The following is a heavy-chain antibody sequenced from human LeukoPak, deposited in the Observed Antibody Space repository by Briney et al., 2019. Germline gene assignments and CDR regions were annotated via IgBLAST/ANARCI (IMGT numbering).Heavy chain of an antibody. CDR2: IYYSGST. CDR3: AREGPKQPDPKYYLDY. Sequence: PSETLSLTCAVSGGSISSNSYYWGWIRQPPGKGLEWIGSIYYSGSTYYNPSLKSRVTISVDTSKNQFSLKLSSVTAADTAVYYCAREGPKQPDPKYYLDYWGQGTLVTVSS. V-gene: IGHV4-39*02. J-gene: IGHJ4*02. CDR1: GGSISSNSYY.